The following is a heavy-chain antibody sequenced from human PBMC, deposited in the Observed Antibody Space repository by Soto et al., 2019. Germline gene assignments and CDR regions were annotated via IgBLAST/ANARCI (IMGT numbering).Heavy chain of an antibody. CDR2: IWYDGSNK. CDR3: AQEGGAFDI. CDR1: GFTFSSYG. Sequence: TGGSLRLSCAASGFTFSSYGMHWVRQAPGKGLEWVAVIWYDGSNKYYADSVKGRFTISRDNSKNTLYLQMNSLRAEDTAVYYCAQEGGAFDIWGQGTMVTVSS. J-gene: IGHJ3*02. V-gene: IGHV3-33*01. D-gene: IGHD2-15*01.